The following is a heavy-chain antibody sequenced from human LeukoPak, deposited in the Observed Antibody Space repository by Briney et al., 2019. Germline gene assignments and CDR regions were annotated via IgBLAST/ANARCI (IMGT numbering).Heavy chain of an antibody. Sequence: GGSLRLSCTASGFTFRTYAMNWVRQAPGKGLEWLSGISGSGNGTYYADSVKGRFTISRDNSKNVVYLQMNSLTVEDAATYYCAKRTMSAFDSWGQGTLLIISS. J-gene: IGHJ4*02. CDR1: GFTFRTYA. CDR3: AKRTMSAFDS. CDR2: ISGSGNGT. V-gene: IGHV3-23*01. D-gene: IGHD5-24*01.